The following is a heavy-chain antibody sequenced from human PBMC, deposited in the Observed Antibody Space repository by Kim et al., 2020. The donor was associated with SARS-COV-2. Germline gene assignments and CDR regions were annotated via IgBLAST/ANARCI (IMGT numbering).Heavy chain of an antibody. V-gene: IGHV3-15*01. J-gene: IGHJ6*03. CDR1: GFTFSNAW. CDR2: IKSKTDGGTT. Sequence: GGSLRLSCAASGFTFSNAWMSWVRQAPGKGLEWVGRIKSKTDGGTTDYAAPVKGRFTISRDDSKNTLYLQMNSLKTEDTAVYYCTTDFAYCGGDCYVLDYYYYYMDVWGKGTTVTVSS. D-gene: IGHD2-21*01. CDR3: TTDFAYCGGDCYVLDYYYYYMDV.